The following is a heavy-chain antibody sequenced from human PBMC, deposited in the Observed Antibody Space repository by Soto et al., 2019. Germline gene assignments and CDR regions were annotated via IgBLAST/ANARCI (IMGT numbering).Heavy chain of an antibody. Sequence: QVQLVQSGAEVKKPGASVKVSCKASGCTFTSYYIHWVRQAPGQGLEWMGIINPSGGSTSYAQKFQGRVTMTRDTSTSTVYMELSSLRSEDTAVYYCARDSSGWFRRVAGRGYYFDYWGQGTLVTVSS. CDR1: GCTFTSYY. V-gene: IGHV1-46*01. J-gene: IGHJ4*02. D-gene: IGHD6-19*01. CDR3: ARDSSGWFRRVAGRGYYFDY. CDR2: INPSGGST.